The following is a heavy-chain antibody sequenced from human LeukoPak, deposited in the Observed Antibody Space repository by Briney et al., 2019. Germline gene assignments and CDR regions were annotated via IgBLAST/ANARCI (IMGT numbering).Heavy chain of an antibody. Sequence: GGSLRLSCAASGFTPSSYEMNWVRQAPGKGLEWVSYISSSGSTIYYADSVKGRFTISRDNAKNSLYLQMNSLRAEDTAVYYCARAPGGYYYEGDYWGQGTLVTVSS. J-gene: IGHJ4*02. CDR3: ARAPGGYYYEGDY. CDR1: GFTPSSYE. CDR2: ISSSGSTI. V-gene: IGHV3-48*03. D-gene: IGHD3-22*01.